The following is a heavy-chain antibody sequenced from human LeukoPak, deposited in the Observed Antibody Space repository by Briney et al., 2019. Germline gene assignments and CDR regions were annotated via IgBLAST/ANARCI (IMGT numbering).Heavy chain of an antibody. J-gene: IGHJ4*02. CDR3: AGSGVRGVIPDY. Sequence: PSETLSLTCTVSLDSTTSNFWSWVRQPPGKGLEWIGYIYYSGSTNYNPSLKSRVTISVDTSKNQFSLKLSSVTAADTAVYYCAGSGVRGVIPDYWGQGTLVTVSS. CDR1: LDSTTSNF. D-gene: IGHD3-10*01. V-gene: IGHV4-59*01. CDR2: IYYSGST.